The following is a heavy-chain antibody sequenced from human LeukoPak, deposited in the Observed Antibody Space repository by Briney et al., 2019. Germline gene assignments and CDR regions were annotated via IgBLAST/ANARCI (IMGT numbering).Heavy chain of an antibody. CDR1: GGSISSGDYY. CDR2: IYYSGST. J-gene: IGHJ6*02. V-gene: IGHV4-30-4*01. CDR3: ARAQVDYNNGPGSQGYYSYGMDV. Sequence: SQTLSLTCTVSGGSISSGDYYWSWIRQPPGKGLEWIGYIYYSGSTYYNPSLKSRVTISVDTSKNQFSLKLSSVTAADTAVYYCARAQVDYNNGPGSQGYYSYGMDVWGQGTTVTVSS. D-gene: IGHD4-11*01.